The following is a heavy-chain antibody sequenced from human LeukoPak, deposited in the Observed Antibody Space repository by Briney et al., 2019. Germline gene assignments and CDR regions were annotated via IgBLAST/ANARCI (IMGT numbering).Heavy chain of an antibody. CDR3: ARGSRRFLEWENWFDP. Sequence: EGSLRLSCAASGFTFSSYAMHWVRQAPGKGLEWVAVISYDGSNKYYADSVKGRFTISRDNSKNTLYLQMNSLRAEDTAVYYCARGSRRFLEWENWFDPWGQGTLVTVSS. CDR2: ISYDGSNK. D-gene: IGHD3-3*01. V-gene: IGHV3-30-3*01. CDR1: GFTFSSYA. J-gene: IGHJ5*02.